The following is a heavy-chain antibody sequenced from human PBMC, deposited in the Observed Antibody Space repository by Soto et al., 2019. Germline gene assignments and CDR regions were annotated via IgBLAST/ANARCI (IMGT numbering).Heavy chain of an antibody. J-gene: IGHJ4*02. V-gene: IGHV4-30-4*01. CDR2: IYYSGST. Sequence: PSETLSLTCTVSGGSITSDDYYWSWIRQPPGKGLEWIGNIYYSGSTYYNPSLKSRVTISVDTSKNQFSLKLSSVTAADTAVHYCARESYYCTNGVCYRNFAYWGQGTLVTVSS. CDR3: ARESYYCTNGVCYRNFAY. CDR1: GGSITSDDYY. D-gene: IGHD2-8*01.